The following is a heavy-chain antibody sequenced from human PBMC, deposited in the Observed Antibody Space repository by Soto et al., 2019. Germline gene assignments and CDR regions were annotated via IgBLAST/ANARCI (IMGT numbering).Heavy chain of an antibody. CDR1: GFTFSSYG. Sequence: PGGSLRLSCVASGFTFSSYGMHWVRQAPGKGLEWVAVILYDGSNKYYADSVKGRFTISRDNSKNTLYLQMNSLRGEDTAVYFFAKDIPTRGWSPLDYWGQGPPVSVAS. CDR3: AKDIPTRGWSPLDY. J-gene: IGHJ4*02. CDR2: ILYDGSNK. D-gene: IGHD6-19*01. V-gene: IGHV3-30*18.